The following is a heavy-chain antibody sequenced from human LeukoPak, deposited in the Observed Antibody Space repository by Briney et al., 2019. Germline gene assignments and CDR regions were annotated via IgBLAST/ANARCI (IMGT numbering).Heavy chain of an antibody. CDR3: ATSYDSKTAPYDV. CDR1: GGSISSYC. Sequence: PSETLSLTCTVSGGSISSYCWRWVRQPPGKGLEWIGYIYPSGSTDYNPSLRSRVTISVDTSKSQLSMELRYLTAADTAMYYCATSYDSKTAPYDVWGQGILVTVSS. D-gene: IGHD3-3*01. J-gene: IGHJ4*02. V-gene: IGHV4-4*09. CDR2: IYPSGST.